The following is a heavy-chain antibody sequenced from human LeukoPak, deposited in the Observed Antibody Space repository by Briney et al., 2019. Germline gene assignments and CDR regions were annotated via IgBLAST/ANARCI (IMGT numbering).Heavy chain of an antibody. J-gene: IGHJ5*02. V-gene: IGHV3-30*02. D-gene: IGHD1-26*01. Sequence: GGSLRLSCAASGSTFSSFGMHWVRQAPGKGLEWVAYIRHDGSNKWYADSLEGRFTISCDNSKSALYLQIDSLRPEDTAVYYCAKKSGAAFYNWYDPWGQGTLVTVSS. CDR2: IRHDGSNK. CDR3: AKKSGAAFYNWYDP. CDR1: GSTFSSFG.